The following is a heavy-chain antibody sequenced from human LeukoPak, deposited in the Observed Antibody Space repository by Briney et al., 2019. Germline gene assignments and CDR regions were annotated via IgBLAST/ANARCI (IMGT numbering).Heavy chain of an antibody. D-gene: IGHD1-14*01. J-gene: IGHJ4*02. CDR3: ARSKPHRYYFDY. CDR1: GFTFSSYA. Sequence: GGSLRLSCAASGFTFSSYAMSWVRRAPGKGLEWVAVISYDGSNKYYADSVKGRFTISRDNSKNTLYLQMNSLRAEDTAVYYCARSKPHRYYFDYWGQGTLVTVSS. CDR2: ISYDGSNK. V-gene: IGHV3-30-3*01.